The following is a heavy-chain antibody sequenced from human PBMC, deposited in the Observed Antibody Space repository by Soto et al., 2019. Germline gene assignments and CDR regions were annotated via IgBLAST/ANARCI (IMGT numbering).Heavy chain of an antibody. CDR2: IGAYNGHT. CDR3: ARDFYYSGGSWSDCFDP. Sequence: QVQLVQSGAEVNKPGASVKVSCKASGYTFSTYGISWVRQAPGQGLEWMGWIGAYNGHTNYAQKFQGRVTMPIDKSTSTAHMELRSLRSDDTAVYYCARDFYYSGGSWSDCFDPWGQGTLVTVSS. J-gene: IGHJ5*02. CDR1: GYTFSTYG. D-gene: IGHD2-15*01. V-gene: IGHV1-18*01.